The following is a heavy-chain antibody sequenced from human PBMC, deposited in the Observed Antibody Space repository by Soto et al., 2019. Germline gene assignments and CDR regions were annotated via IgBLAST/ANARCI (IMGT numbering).Heavy chain of an antibody. J-gene: IGHJ4*02. CDR1: GFTFSSYA. V-gene: IGHV3-30-3*01. D-gene: IGHD6-19*01. Sequence: QVQLVESGGGVVQPGRSLRLSCAASGFTFSSYAMHWVRQAPGKGLEWVAVISYDGSNKYYADSVKGRFTISRDNSKNTLYLQMNSLRAEDTAVYYCARDTGGWNLDYWGQGTLVTVSS. CDR2: ISYDGSNK. CDR3: ARDTGGWNLDY.